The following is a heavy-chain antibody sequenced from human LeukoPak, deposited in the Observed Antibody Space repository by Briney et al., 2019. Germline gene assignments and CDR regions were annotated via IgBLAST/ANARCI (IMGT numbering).Heavy chain of an antibody. V-gene: IGHV3-21*01. CDR2: CSSLSTYI. CDR1: GFTFTNYN. J-gene: IGHJ4*02. Sequence: GGSLRLSCAASGFTFTNYNMIWVRQAPGKGLEWVSSCSSLSTYIYYADSVKGRFTISRDSAKNSLCLQMNSLRAEDTAMYFCARDAGYCSGGNCYNPHFDFWGQGTLVTVSS. D-gene: IGHD2-15*01. CDR3: ARDAGYCSGGNCYNPHFDF.